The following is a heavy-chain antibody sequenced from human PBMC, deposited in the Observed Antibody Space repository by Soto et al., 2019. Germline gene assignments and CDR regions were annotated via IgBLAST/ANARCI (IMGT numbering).Heavy chain of an antibody. Sequence: SETLSLTCTVSGGSLSRGSYYWCWSRQPPGKGLEWIGDIYYSGSTNYNPSLKSRVTISVDTSKNQFSLKLSSVTAADTAVYYCASVGAESFYDFWFSHRNHFACWGRGTLVTVSS. D-gene: IGHD3-3*01. CDR1: GGSLSRGSYY. CDR3: ASVGAESFYDFWFSHRNHFAC. J-gene: IGHJ4*02. V-gene: IGHV4-61*01. CDR2: IYYSGST.